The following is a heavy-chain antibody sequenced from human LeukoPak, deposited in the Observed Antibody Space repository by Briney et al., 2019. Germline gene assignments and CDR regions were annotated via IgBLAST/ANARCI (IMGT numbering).Heavy chain of an antibody. CDR2: ISGSGGST. Sequence: GGSLRLSCAASGFTFSSYAMSWVRQAPGKGLEWVSAISGSGGSTYYADAVKGRFTISRDNSKNTLYLQMSSLRAEDTAVYYCVEDVVVIVAAKPGIWGQGTLVAVSS. J-gene: IGHJ1*01. CDR1: GFTFSSYA. V-gene: IGHV3-23*01. CDR3: VEDVVVIVAAKPGI. D-gene: IGHD2-15*01.